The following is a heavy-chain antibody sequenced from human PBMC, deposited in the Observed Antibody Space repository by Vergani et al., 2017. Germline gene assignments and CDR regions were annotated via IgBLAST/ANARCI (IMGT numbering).Heavy chain of an antibody. Sequence: EVQLVESGGGLVQPGGSLRLSCAASGFTFDDYTMHWVRQAPGKGLEWVSLISWDGGSTYYADSVKGRFTISRDNSKNSLYLQMNSLRTEDTALYYCAKDYSNNYYGMDVWGQGTTVTVSS. CDR1: GFTFDDYT. D-gene: IGHD4-11*01. CDR2: ISWDGGST. V-gene: IGHV3-43*01. J-gene: IGHJ6*02. CDR3: AKDYSNNYYGMDV.